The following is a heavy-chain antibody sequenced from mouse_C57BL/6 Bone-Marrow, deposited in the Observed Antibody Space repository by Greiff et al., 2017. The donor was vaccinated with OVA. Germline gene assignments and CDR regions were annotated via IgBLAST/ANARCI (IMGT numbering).Heavy chain of an antibody. Sequence: VQLQQSGPELVKPGASVKISCKASGYSFTGYYMNWVKQSSEKSLEWIGEINPSTGGTSYNQKFKGKATLTVDKSSSTAYMQLKSLTSEDSAVYYCARRGNYCAMDYWGQGTSVTVSS. V-gene: IGHV1-43*01. D-gene: IGHD2-1*01. CDR3: ARRGNYCAMDY. J-gene: IGHJ4*01. CDR2: INPSTGGT. CDR1: GYSFTGYY.